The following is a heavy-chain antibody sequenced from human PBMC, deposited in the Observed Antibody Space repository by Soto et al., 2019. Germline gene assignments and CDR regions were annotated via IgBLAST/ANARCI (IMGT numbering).Heavy chain of an antibody. CDR2: ISWNSGSI. Sequence: GGSLRLSCAASGFTFSSYAMSWVRQAPGKGLEWVSGISWNSGSIGYADSVKGRFTISRDNAKNSLYLQMNSLRAEDTALYYCAKSLQALAVAGIDYWGQGTLVTVSS. D-gene: IGHD6-19*01. CDR1: GFTFSSYA. V-gene: IGHV3-9*01. J-gene: IGHJ4*02. CDR3: AKSLQALAVAGIDY.